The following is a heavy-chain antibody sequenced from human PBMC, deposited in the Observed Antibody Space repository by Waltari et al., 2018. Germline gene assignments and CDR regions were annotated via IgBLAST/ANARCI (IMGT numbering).Heavy chain of an antibody. Sequence: QVQLQQWGAGLLKPSETLSLTCAVYGGSFSGYYWSWIRQPPGKGLEWIGEINHRGSTNYNPSLKSRVTISVDTSKNQFSLKLSSVTAADTAVYYCAIKFHCSGGSCRLARSQAGSFDPWGQGTLVTVSS. CDR1: GGSFSGYY. CDR3: AIKFHCSGGSCRLARSQAGSFDP. D-gene: IGHD2-15*01. CDR2: INHRGST. V-gene: IGHV4-34*01. J-gene: IGHJ5*02.